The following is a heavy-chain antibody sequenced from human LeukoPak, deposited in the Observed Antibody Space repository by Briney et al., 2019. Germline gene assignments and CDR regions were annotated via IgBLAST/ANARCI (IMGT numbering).Heavy chain of an antibody. D-gene: IGHD2-2*01. CDR2: IYPGDSDT. CDR1: GYSFTSYW. V-gene: IGHV5-51*01. Sequence: GESLKISCKGSGYSFTSYWIGWVRPMPGKGLGWMGIIYPGDSDTRYSPPFQGQVTISADKSISTAYLQWSSLKASDTAMYYCARQGYCSSTSCYSGGIYYFDYWGQGTLVTVSS. CDR3: ARQGYCSSTSCYSGGIYYFDY. J-gene: IGHJ4*02.